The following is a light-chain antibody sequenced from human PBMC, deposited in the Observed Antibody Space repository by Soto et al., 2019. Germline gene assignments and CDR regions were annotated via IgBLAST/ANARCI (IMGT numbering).Light chain of an antibody. J-gene: IGLJ3*02. CDR3: SSFTSSSTWV. CDR1: SGDIGGYNS. V-gene: IGLV2-14*01. CDR2: EVV. Sequence: QSVLTQPASVSGSPGQSITISCTGTSGDIGGYNSVSWYQQHPGKAPKLLIYEVVKRPSGVSNRFSGSKSGNTASLTISGLQADDEADYYCSSFTSSSTWVFGGGTKLPVL.